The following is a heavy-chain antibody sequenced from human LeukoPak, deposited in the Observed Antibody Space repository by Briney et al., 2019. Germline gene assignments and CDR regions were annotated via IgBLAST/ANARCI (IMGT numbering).Heavy chain of an antibody. CDR3: ARFLRRDGYRYYYYYMDV. V-gene: IGHV3-20*04. D-gene: IGHD5-24*01. CDR2: INWNGGST. Sequence: GGSLRLSCAASGFTFDDYGMSWVRQAPGKGLEWVSGINWNGGSTGYADSVKGRFTISRDNAKNSLYLQMNSLRAEDTALYYCARFLRRDGYRYYYYYMDVWGKGTTVTVSS. J-gene: IGHJ6*03. CDR1: GFTFDDYG.